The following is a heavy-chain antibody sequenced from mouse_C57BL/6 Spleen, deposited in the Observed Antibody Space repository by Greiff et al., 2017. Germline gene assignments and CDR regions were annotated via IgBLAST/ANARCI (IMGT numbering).Heavy chain of an antibody. CDR3: ARGLSMDY. CDR2: ISSGSSTN. J-gene: IGHJ4*01. V-gene: IGHV5-17*01. Sequence: DVQLVESGGGLVKPGGSLQLSCAASGFTFSDYGMHWVRQAPEKGLEWVAYISSGSSTNDYADAVKGRFTISRDNAKNTLFLQMTSLRSEDTAMYYCARGLSMDYWGQGTSVTVSS. CDR1: GFTFSDYG.